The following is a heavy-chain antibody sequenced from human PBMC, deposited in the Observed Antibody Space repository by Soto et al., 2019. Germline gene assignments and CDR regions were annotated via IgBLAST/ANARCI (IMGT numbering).Heavy chain of an antibody. CDR2: IYTSGST. J-gene: IGHJ4*02. V-gene: IGHV4-4*07. CDR1: GGSISSYY. CDR3: AREAYDYVWGSYRPIDY. Sequence: SAPLSLTCTVSGGSISSYYWSWIRQPAGKGLEWIGRIYTSGSTNYNPSLKSRVTMSVDTSKNQFSLKLSSVTAADTAVYYCAREAYDYVWGSYRPIDYWGQGTLVTVSS. D-gene: IGHD3-16*02.